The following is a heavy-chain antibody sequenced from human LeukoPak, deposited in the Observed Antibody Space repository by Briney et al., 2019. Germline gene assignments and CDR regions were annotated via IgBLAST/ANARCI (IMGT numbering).Heavy chain of an antibody. V-gene: IGHV3-21*01. Sequence: GGSLRLSCAASGFTFSSYSMNWVRQAPGEGLEWVSSISSSSSYIYYADSVKGRFTISRDNAKNSLYLQMNSLRAEDTAVYYCASTLFGCSTALDYWGQGTLVTVSS. CDR2: ISSSSSYI. J-gene: IGHJ4*02. CDR1: GFTFSSYS. CDR3: ASTLFGCSTALDY. D-gene: IGHD3-16*01.